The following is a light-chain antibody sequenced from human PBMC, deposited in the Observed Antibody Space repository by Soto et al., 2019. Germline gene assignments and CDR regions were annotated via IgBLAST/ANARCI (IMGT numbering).Light chain of an antibody. CDR1: HSVSNNY. Sequence: DIVLPQSPSTLSPSAGDRATLSCLASHSVSNNYLAWYQQKPGQAPRLLSDGASNRGTGSPDRFSDSGSWTDFTVTISRLEPEDFAVYYCQQYGSSGTFGHGTKVDIK. CDR2: GAS. CDR3: QQYGSSGT. J-gene: IGKJ1*01. V-gene: IGKV3-20*01.